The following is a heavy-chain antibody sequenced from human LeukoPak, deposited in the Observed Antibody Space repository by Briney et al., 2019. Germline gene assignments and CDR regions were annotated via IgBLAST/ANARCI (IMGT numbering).Heavy chain of an antibody. J-gene: IGHJ3*02. CDR1: GFTFSSYS. V-gene: IGHV3-21*01. CDR3: ARASSKQLAGYLPDGFDI. Sequence: GGSLRLSCAASGFTFSSYSMNWVRQAPGEGLEWVSSISSSGTYVYYADSVKGRFTISRDNAKNSLSLQMNSLRADDAAVYYCARASSKQLAGYLPDGFDIWGQGTMVTVSS. D-gene: IGHD3-9*01. CDR2: ISSSGTYV.